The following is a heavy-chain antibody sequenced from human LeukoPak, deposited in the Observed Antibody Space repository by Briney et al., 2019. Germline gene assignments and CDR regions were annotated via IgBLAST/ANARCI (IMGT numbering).Heavy chain of an antibody. CDR3: AKISLTFGGLAF. J-gene: IGHJ4*02. CDR2: ISSSGSTI. Sequence: GGSLRLSCAASGFTFSSYEMNWVRQAPGKGLEWVSYISSSGSTIYYADSVKGRFTISRDNSKNTLFLQMNGLRAEDTAIYYCAKISLTFGGLAFWGQGTLVTVSS. D-gene: IGHD3-16*01. CDR1: GFTFSSYE. V-gene: IGHV3-48*03.